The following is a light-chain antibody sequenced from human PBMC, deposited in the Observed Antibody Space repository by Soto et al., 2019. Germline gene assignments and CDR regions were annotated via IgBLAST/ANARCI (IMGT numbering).Light chain of an antibody. CDR1: SSDVGGYNY. CDR2: DVS. Sequence: QSVLTQPASVSGSPGQSLTISCTGTSSDVGGYNYVSWYQQHPGKAPKLMIYDVSNRPSGVSDRFSGSKSGNTASLTISGLQAEDEAHYYCSSYTSSSTVVFGGGTKLTVL. J-gene: IGLJ2*01. V-gene: IGLV2-14*01. CDR3: SSYTSSSTVV.